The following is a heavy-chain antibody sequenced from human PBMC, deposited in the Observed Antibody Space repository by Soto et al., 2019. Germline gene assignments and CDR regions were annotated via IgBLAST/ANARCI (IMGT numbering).Heavy chain of an antibody. D-gene: IGHD2-2*01. CDR3: AMTVVPAAMYLDY. Sequence: QVQLVESGGGVVQPGRSLRLSCAASGFTFSSYAMHWVRQAPGKGLEWVAVISYDGSNKYYADSVKGRFTISRDNSKNTLYLQMNSLRAEDTAVYYCAMTVVPAAMYLDYWGQGTLVTVSS. J-gene: IGHJ4*02. CDR1: GFTFSSYA. CDR2: ISYDGSNK. V-gene: IGHV3-30-3*01.